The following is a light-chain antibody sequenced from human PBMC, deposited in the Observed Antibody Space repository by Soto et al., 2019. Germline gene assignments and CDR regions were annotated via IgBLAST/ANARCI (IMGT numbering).Light chain of an antibody. Sequence: EIVMTQSPATLSVSPGERATLSCRASQSVSSNLAWYQQKPGQAPRLLIDGASTRVTGIPDRFIGSGSGTDFTLTISRLEPEDFAVYYCQHYVTSLTTFGQGTKVDIK. CDR2: GAS. V-gene: IGKV3D-15*01. J-gene: IGKJ1*01. CDR1: QSVSSN. CDR3: QHYVTSLTT.